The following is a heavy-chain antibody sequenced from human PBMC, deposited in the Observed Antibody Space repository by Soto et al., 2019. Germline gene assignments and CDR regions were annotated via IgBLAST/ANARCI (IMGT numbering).Heavy chain of an antibody. CDR1: GFTFRTYA. Sequence: WGSLRLSCTASGFTFRTYAMTWFRHAPGKGLEWVSAISGSGSTFYANSVKGRFTISRDNSRNTVSLQMHSLRAEDSAIYYCAKEKDYDFVWGSDRYTYHYWGQGTLVTVSS. CDR2: ISGSGST. V-gene: IGHV3-23*01. D-gene: IGHD3-16*02. CDR3: AKEKDYDFVWGSDRYTYHY. J-gene: IGHJ4*02.